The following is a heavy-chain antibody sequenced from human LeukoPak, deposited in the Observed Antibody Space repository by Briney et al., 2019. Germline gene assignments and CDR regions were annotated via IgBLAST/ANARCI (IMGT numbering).Heavy chain of an antibody. CDR1: GGSFSGYY. CDR3: ARARRYSRIQGPFDP. V-gene: IGHV4-34*01. D-gene: IGHD1-1*01. Sequence: SETLSLTYAVYGGSFSGYYWSWIRQPPGKGLEWIGEINHSGSTNYNPSLKSRVTISVDTSKNQFSLKLSSVTAADTAVYYCARARRYSRIQGPFDPWGQGTLVTVSS. CDR2: INHSGST. J-gene: IGHJ5*02.